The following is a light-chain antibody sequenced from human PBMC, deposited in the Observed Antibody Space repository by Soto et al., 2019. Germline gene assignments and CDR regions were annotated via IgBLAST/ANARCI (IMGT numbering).Light chain of an antibody. CDR3: QHYKTWPT. Sequence: EIVMTQSPATLSVSPGERATLSCRASQSVSSNLAWYQQKLGQAPRLLIYGASTRATGIPARLSGSGSGTEFTLTISSLQSEDCAVYYFQHYKTWPTFGQGTKVAIK. CDR1: QSVSSN. J-gene: IGKJ1*01. V-gene: IGKV3-15*01. CDR2: GAS.